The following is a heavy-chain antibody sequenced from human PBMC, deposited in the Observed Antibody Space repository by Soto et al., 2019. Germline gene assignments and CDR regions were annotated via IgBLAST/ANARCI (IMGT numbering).Heavy chain of an antibody. CDR1: GGSISRSSYY. CDR3: ARTEDTAMVRLGAFDI. D-gene: IGHD5-18*01. Sequence: SAALSLTCTVSGGSISRSSYYWGWIRQPPRKGLEWIGSIYYSGSTYYNPSLKSRVTISVDTSKNQFSLKLSSVTAADTAVYYCARTEDTAMVRLGAFDIWGQGTMVT. CDR2: IYYSGST. J-gene: IGHJ3*02. V-gene: IGHV4-39*01.